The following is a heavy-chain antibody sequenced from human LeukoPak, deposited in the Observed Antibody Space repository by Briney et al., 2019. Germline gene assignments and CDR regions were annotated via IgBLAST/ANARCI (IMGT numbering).Heavy chain of an antibody. J-gene: IGHJ4*02. CDR2: IYTSGST. D-gene: IGHD3-16*01. Sequence: TSETLSLTCTVSGGSISSYYWSWIRQPAGKGLEWIGRIYTSGSTNYNPSLKSRVTISVDTSKNQFSLKLSSVIAADTAVYYCARRPSGIMMGAYFDYWGQGTLVTVSS. CDR1: GGSISSYY. V-gene: IGHV4-4*07. CDR3: ARRPSGIMMGAYFDY.